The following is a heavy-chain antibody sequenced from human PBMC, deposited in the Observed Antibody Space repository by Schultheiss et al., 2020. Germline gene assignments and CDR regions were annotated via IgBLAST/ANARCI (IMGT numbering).Heavy chain of an antibody. D-gene: IGHD4-17*01. V-gene: IGHV3-23*01. CDR2: ISGSGGST. CDR1: GFTFSSYA. Sequence: AGSLRLSCAASGFTFSSYAMSWVRQAPGKGLEWVSAISGSGGSTYYADSVKGRFTISRDNSKNTLYLQMNSLRAEDTAVYYCAKDLSDYGDYPNAFDIWGQGTMVTVSS. CDR3: AKDLSDYGDYPNAFDI. J-gene: IGHJ3*02.